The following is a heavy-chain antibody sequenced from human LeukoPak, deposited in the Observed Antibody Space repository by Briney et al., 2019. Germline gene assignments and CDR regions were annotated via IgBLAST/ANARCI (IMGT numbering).Heavy chain of an antibody. CDR3: ASSMVRGVISFDY. V-gene: IGHV4-61*02. D-gene: IGHD3-10*01. J-gene: IGHJ4*02. CDR2: IYTSGST. CDR1: GGSISSGSYY. Sequence: SQTLSLTCTVSGGSISSGSYYWSWIRQPAGKGLEWIGRIYTSGSTNYNPSLKSRVTISVDTSRNQFSLKLSSVTAADTAVYYCASSMVRGVISFDYWGQGTLVTVSS.